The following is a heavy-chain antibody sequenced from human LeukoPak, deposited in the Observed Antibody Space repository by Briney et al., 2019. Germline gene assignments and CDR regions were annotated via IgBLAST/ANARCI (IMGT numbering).Heavy chain of an antibody. J-gene: IGHJ6*03. CDR1: GYTFTNYD. CDR3: ARTRQYDFWSGSPYYMDV. D-gene: IGHD3-3*01. V-gene: IGHV1-8*03. CDR2: MNPNSGNT. Sequence: ASVKVSCKASGYTFTNYDINWVRQATGQGLEWMGWMNPNSGNTGYAQKFQGRVSITRNTSTSTAYMELSSLRSEDTAVYYCARTRQYDFWSGSPYYMDVRGKGTTVTVSS.